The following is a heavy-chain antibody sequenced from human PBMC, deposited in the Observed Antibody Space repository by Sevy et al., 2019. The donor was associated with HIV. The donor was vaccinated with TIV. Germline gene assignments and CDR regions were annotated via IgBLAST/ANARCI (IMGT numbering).Heavy chain of an antibody. D-gene: IGHD6-19*01. CDR3: ARAYSGGWPQGAWTDY. J-gene: IGHJ4*02. CDR1: GFTFSTYS. V-gene: IGHV3-48*01. CDR2: ISRSSRTI. Sequence: GGSLRLSCAASGFTFSTYSMNWVRQAPGKGLEWLSYISRSSRTIYYADSVEGRFTISRDNAKNSLSLQINSLRADDTAVYYCARAYSGGWPQGAWTDYWGQGTLVTVSS.